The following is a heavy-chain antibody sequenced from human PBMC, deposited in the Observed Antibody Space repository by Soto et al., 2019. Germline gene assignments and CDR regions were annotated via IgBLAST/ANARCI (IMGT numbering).Heavy chain of an antibody. CDR2: INHSGST. Sequence: SETLSLTCAVYGGSFSGYYWSWIRQPPGKGLEWIGEINHSGSTNYNPSLKSRVTISVDTSKNQFSLKLSSVTAADTAVYYCARGRIAAAGTRWFDPWGQGTLVTVSS. CDR3: ARGRIAAAGTRWFDP. J-gene: IGHJ5*02. CDR1: GGSFSGYY. D-gene: IGHD6-13*01. V-gene: IGHV4-34*01.